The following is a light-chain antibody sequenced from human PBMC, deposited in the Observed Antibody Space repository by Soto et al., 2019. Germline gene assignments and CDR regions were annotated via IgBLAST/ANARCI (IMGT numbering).Light chain of an antibody. CDR1: QGISSY. CDR2: TAS. V-gene: IGKV1-9*01. J-gene: IGKJ4*01. Sequence: DIQLTQSPSFLSASVGDRVTITCRASQGISSYLAWYQQKPGKAPKLLIYTASTLQSGVPSRFSGSGSGTEFTLTSSSLQPEDFATYYCQQLNGYPLTFGGGPKVEIK. CDR3: QQLNGYPLT.